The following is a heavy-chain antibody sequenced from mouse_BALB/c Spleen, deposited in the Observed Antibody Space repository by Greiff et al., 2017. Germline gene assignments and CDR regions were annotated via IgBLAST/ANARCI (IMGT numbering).Heavy chain of an antibody. D-gene: IGHD2-1*01. V-gene: IGHV5-12-2*01. Sequence: EVQLVESGGGLVKPGGSLKLSCAASGFTFSSYTMSWVRQTPEKRLEWVAYISNGGGSTYYPDTVKGRFTISRDNAKNTLYLQMSSLKSEDTAMYYCARHPADGNYPYYYAMDYWGQGTSVTVSS. CDR1: GFTFSSYT. CDR3: ARHPADGNYPYYYAMDY. J-gene: IGHJ4*01. CDR2: ISNGGGST.